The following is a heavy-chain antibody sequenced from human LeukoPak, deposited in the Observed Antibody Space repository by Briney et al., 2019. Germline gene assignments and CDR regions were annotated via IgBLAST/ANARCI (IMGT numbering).Heavy chain of an antibody. D-gene: IGHD5-12*01. J-gene: IGHJ6*04. Sequence: GGSLRLSCAASGFTLSSYGMHWVRQAPGKGLEWVAVIWYDGSNKYYADFVKGRFTISRDNSKNTLYLQMNSLRAEDTAVYYCARDIVATYYYYGMDVWGKGTTVTVSS. V-gene: IGHV3-33*01. CDR1: GFTLSSYG. CDR3: ARDIVATYYYYGMDV. CDR2: IWYDGSNK.